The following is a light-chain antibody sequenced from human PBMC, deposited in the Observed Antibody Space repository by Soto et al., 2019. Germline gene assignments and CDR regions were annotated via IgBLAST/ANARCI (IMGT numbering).Light chain of an antibody. CDR3: QQRGDWPPIT. Sequence: EIVLTQSPGTLSLSPGERATLSCRASQSVSNYLAWYQHKPGQAPRLLIYDASNRATGIPARFSGSGSGTDFTLTISSLEPEDFAVYYCQQRGDWPPITFGQGTRLEI. V-gene: IGKV3-11*01. CDR2: DAS. J-gene: IGKJ5*01. CDR1: QSVSNY.